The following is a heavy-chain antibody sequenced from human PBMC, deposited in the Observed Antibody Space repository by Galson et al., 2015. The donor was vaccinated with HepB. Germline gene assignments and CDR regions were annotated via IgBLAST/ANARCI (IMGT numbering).Heavy chain of an antibody. CDR3: AREAAVAATPFDY. CDR1: GGTFSSYA. J-gene: IGHJ4*02. Sequence: SVKVSCKASGGTFSSYAISWVRQAPGQGLEWMGGIIPICGIANYAQKFQGRVTITADESTSTAYMELSSLRSEDTAVYYCAREAAVAATPFDYWGQGTLVTVSS. V-gene: IGHV1-69*13. CDR2: IIPICGIA. D-gene: IGHD6-19*01.